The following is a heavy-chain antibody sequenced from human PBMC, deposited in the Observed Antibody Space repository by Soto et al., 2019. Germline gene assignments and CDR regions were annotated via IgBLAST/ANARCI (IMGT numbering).Heavy chain of an antibody. CDR2: INSDGSST. Sequence: EVQLVESGGGLVQPGGSLRLSCAASGLTFSSYWMHWVRQAPGKGLVWVSRINSDGSSTNYGDSVKGRFTISRDNAKNTIYLKMNSIRAEDTAVYYCALSYQVTTDYWGQGSLVTVSS. J-gene: IGHJ4*02. CDR1: GLTFSSYW. D-gene: IGHD2-21*02. CDR3: ALSYQVTTDY. V-gene: IGHV3-74*01.